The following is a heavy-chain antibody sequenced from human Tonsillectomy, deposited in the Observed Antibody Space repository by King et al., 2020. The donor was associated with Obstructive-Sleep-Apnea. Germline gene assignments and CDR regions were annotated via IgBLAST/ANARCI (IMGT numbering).Heavy chain of an antibody. D-gene: IGHD3-22*01. J-gene: IGHJ6*02. CDR3: AREVYYYDSSAYQDYYYGMDV. V-gene: IGHV4-31*03. CDR2: VYYRWST. Sequence: VQLQESGPGLVKPSQTLSLTCTVSGVSISSGGYYWSWIRQHPGKGLEWIGSVYYRWSTYYNPSLKSRITISVDTSKNQFSLKLSSVTASDLAVYFCAREVYYYDSSAYQDYYYGMDVWGQGTTVTVSS. CDR1: GVSISSGGYY.